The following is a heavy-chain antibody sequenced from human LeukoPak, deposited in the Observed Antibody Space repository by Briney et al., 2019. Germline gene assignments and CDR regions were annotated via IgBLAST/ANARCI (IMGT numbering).Heavy chain of an antibody. V-gene: IGHV4-39*07. CDR1: GASISSSTDY. CDR3: ARVWGVTYYYGSGSYLFDY. D-gene: IGHD3-10*01. Sequence: SETLSLTCTVSGASISSSTDYWGWIRQPPGKGLEWIGSIYYSGSTYYNPSLKSRVTISVDTSKNQFSLKLSSVTAADTAVYYCARVWGVTYYYGSGSYLFDYWGQGTLVTVSS. CDR2: IYYSGST. J-gene: IGHJ4*02.